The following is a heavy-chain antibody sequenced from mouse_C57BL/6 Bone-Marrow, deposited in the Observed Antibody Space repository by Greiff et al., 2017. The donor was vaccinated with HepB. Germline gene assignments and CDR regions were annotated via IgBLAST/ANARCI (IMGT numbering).Heavy chain of an antibody. D-gene: IGHD2-3*01. J-gene: IGHJ3*01. V-gene: IGHV5-4*01. Sequence: EVKLMESGGGLVKPGGSLKLSCAASGFTFSRYAMSWVRQTPEKRLEWVATISDGGSYTYYPDNVKGRFTISRDNAKNNLYLQMSHLKSEDTAMYYCARDGRWLLRFAYWGQGTLVTVSA. CDR1: GFTFSRYA. CDR2: ISDGGSYT. CDR3: ARDGRWLLRFAY.